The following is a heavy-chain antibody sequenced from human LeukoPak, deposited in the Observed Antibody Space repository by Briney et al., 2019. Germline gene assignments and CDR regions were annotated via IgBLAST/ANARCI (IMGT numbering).Heavy chain of an antibody. CDR2: IRYDGSHK. CDR1: GFTFSSYG. D-gene: IGHD5-12*01. V-gene: IGHV3-30*02. Sequence: PGTSLRLSCAASGFTFSSYGMHWVRQAPGKGLEWVAFIRYDGSHKYYADSVKGRFTISRDNSKNTLYLQMNSLRAEDTAVYYCAKGSGYEHNYYYYYMDVWGKGTTVTISS. CDR3: AKGSGYEHNYYYYYMDV. J-gene: IGHJ6*03.